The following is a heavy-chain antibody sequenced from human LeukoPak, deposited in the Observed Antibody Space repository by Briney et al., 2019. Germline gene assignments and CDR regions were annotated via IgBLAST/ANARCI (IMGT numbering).Heavy chain of an antibody. V-gene: IGHV3-30*04. CDR3: ARDGDTAIRGVNFDY. Sequence: PGGPLRLSCAASGFTFSTYAMHWVRQAPGKGLEWMAVMSYDGRNKYYADSVKGRFTISGDNSKNTLHLQMNSLRPEDTAVYYCARDGDTAIRGVNFDYWGQGTLVTVSS. CDR1: GFTFSTYA. D-gene: IGHD3-10*01. CDR2: MSYDGRNK. J-gene: IGHJ4*02.